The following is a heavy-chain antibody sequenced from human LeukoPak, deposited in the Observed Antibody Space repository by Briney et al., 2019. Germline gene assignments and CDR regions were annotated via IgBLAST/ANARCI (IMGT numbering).Heavy chain of an antibody. Sequence: ASVKVSCKVSVYTLTELSMHWVRQSPGKGLEWMGGFDPEDGETIYAQKFQGRVTMTEDTSIDIAYMELSSLRFEDTVVYYCATGAQLPIDYWGQGTLVTVSS. CDR3: ATGAQLPIDY. J-gene: IGHJ4*02. D-gene: IGHD1-1*01. V-gene: IGHV1-24*01. CDR2: FDPEDGET. CDR1: VYTLTELS.